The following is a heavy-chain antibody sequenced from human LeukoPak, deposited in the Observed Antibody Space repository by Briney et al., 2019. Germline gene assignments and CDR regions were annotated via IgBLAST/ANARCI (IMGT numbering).Heavy chain of an antibody. V-gene: IGHV3-30*04. CDR3: ARDREWSRVYQYMDV. CDR2: ISYDGRNK. J-gene: IGHJ6*04. CDR1: EFTFSSYA. D-gene: IGHD6-19*01. Sequence: GGSLRLSCAASEFTFSSYAMHWVRQAPGKGLEWVAVISYDGRNKYYADSVKGRFTISRDNSKDTLYLQMNSLRAEDTAVYYCARDREWSRVYQYMDVWGKGTTVTVSS.